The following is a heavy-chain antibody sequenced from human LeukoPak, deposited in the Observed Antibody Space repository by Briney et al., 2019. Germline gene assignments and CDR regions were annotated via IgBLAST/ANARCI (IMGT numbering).Heavy chain of an antibody. Sequence: SETLSLTCAVYGGSFSGYYWSWIRQPPGKGLEWIGEINHSGSTNYNPSLKSRVTISVDTSKNQFSLKLSSVTAADTAVYYCAGPGIAAAGQYSDYWGQGTLVTVSS. CDR3: AGPGIAAAGQYSDY. CDR2: INHSGST. V-gene: IGHV4-34*01. D-gene: IGHD6-13*01. J-gene: IGHJ4*02. CDR1: GGSFSGYY.